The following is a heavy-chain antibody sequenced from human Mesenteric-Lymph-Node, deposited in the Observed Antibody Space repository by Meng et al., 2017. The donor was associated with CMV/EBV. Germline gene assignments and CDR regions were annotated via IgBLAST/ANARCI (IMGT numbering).Heavy chain of an antibody. CDR1: SFSGYY. CDR2: INRSGST. V-gene: IGHV4-34*01. CDR3: ARDMVGYCSSTSCYLHWFDP. J-gene: IGHJ5*02. D-gene: IGHD2-2*01. Sequence: SFSGYYCSWIRQPPGKGLEWIGEINRSGSTNYNPSLKSRVTISVDTSKNQFSLKLSSVTAADTAVYYCARDMVGYCSSTSCYLHWFDPWGQGTLVTVSS.